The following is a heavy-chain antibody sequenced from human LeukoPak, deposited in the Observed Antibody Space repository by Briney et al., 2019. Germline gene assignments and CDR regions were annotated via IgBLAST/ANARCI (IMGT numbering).Heavy chain of an antibody. D-gene: IGHD6-19*01. J-gene: IGHJ4*02. CDR2: IKQDGSEK. V-gene: IGHV3-7*01. CDR3: ARDPGRSGWDY. CDR1: GFTFSSYW. Sequence: PGGSLRLSCAASGFTFSSYWMSWVRQAPGKGLEWVANIKQDGSEKYYVDSVKGRFTISRDNAKDSLFLQMNSLRAEDTAVYYCARDPGRSGWDYWGQGALVTVSS.